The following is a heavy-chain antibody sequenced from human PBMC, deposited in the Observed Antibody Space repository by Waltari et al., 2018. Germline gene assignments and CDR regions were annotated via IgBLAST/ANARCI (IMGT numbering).Heavy chain of an antibody. CDR1: GFTFSRYW. V-gene: IGHV3-7*01. J-gene: IGHJ4*02. D-gene: IGHD3-9*01. CDR2: IQQDGSEK. Sequence: EVQLAESGGGLVQPGGSLRLSCAASGFTFSRYWMSWVRKAPGKGLEWVANIQQDGSEKYYVDSVKGRFTISRDNAKNSVSLQMNSLRVEDTAVYYCARDGDNLSPPFDYWGQGALVTVSS. CDR3: ARDGDNLSPPFDY.